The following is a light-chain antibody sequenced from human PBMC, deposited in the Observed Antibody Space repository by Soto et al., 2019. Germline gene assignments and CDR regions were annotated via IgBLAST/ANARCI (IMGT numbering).Light chain of an antibody. CDR2: GAS. J-gene: IGKJ1*01. Sequence: EIVLTQSPGTLSLSPGEGATLSCRASQSVTSSYLAWYQQKPGQAPRLLIYGASSRAIDIPDRFSGSGSGTDFTLTINRLEPEDFAVYYCQQYGSSPRTFGQGTKVEIK. CDR1: QSVTSSY. CDR3: QQYGSSPRT. V-gene: IGKV3-20*01.